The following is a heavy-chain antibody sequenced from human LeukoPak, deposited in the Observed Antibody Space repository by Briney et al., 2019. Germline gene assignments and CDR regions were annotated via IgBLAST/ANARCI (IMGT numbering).Heavy chain of an antibody. CDR3: AREYGFGAGSYYP. CDR2: IKSDGSNT. CDR1: GFTFSGYW. D-gene: IGHD3-10*01. Sequence: GGSLRLSCAASGFTFSGYWMHWVRQAPGKGLVWVSRIKSDGSNTGYADSVKGRLTISRDNAKNTLYLQMNSLRAEDTAVYYCAREYGFGAGSYYPWGQGTLVTVSS. J-gene: IGHJ5*02. V-gene: IGHV3-74*01.